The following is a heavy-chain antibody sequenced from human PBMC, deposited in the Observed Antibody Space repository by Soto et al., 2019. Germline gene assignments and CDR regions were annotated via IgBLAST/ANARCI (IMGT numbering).Heavy chain of an antibody. D-gene: IGHD2-2*01. V-gene: IGHV4-34*01. J-gene: IGHJ3*02. CDR1: NLTFSVYY. CDR2: INHAGST. CDR3: ARDSTRRGTCDI. Sequence: PAETLSLSCAVYNLTFSVYYWTWIRQPPGKGLEWIGEINHAGSTNYNPYLKSRVTISVDTSKNQLSLNLISVTAADTAVYYCARDSTRRGTCDIWGQGTMVTVSS.